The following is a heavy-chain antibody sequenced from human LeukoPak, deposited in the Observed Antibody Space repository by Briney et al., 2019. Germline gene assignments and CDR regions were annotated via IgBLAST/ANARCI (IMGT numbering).Heavy chain of an antibody. J-gene: IGHJ1*01. V-gene: IGHV1-2*02. Sequence: GASVKVSCKASGYTFTGYYMHWVRQAPGQGLEWMGWINPNSGGTNYAQKFQGRVTITRNTSISTAYMELSSLRSEDTAVYYCARGAFSTYYYDSSGYYIDFQYWGQGTLVTVSS. D-gene: IGHD3-22*01. CDR2: INPNSGGT. CDR1: GYTFTGYY. CDR3: ARGAFSTYYYDSSGYYIDFQY.